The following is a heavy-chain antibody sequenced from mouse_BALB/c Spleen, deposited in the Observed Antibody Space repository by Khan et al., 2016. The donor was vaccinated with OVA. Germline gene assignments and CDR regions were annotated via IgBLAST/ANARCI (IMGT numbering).Heavy chain of an antibody. J-gene: IGHJ4*01. CDR3: ARWDDGYYLDY. D-gene: IGHD2-3*01. Sequence: QVQLQQPGAELVRPGTSVKVSCKASGYAFTNYLIEWVKQRPGQGLEWIGVINPGSGGTNYNEKFKGKATLTADKSSSTAYMQLSSLTSDDSAVYFCARWDDGYYLDYWGQGTSVTVSS. CDR1: GYAFTNYL. CDR2: INPGSGGT. V-gene: IGHV1-54*01.